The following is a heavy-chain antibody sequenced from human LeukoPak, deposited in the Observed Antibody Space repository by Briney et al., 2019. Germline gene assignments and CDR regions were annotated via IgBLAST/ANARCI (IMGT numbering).Heavy chain of an antibody. D-gene: IGHD4-11*01. J-gene: IGHJ6*03. V-gene: IGHV3-21*01. CDR2: ISSSSSYI. CDR3: ASLLTKTYYMDV. Sequence: KPGGSLRLSCAASGFTFSSYSMNWVRQAPGKGLEWVSSISSSSSYIYYADSVKGRFTISRDNAKNSLYLQMNSLRAEDTAVYYCASLLTKTYYMDVWGKGTTVTVSS. CDR1: GFTFSSYS.